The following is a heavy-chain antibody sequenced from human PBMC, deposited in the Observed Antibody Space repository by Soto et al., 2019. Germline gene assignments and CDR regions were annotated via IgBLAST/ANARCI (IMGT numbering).Heavy chain of an antibody. CDR2: VKSRTGGETT. CDR1: GFTFSDAW. CDR3: TTSVVRFYFGLDV. D-gene: IGHD2-2*01. Sequence: GGSLRLSCAASGFTFSDAWMSWVRQAPGKGLQWVGRVKSRTGGETTDYAAPVRGRFAISRDDSRNVLYLQMNRLKTEDTAVYYCTTSVVRFYFGLDVWGPGTTVTVSS. J-gene: IGHJ6*02. V-gene: IGHV3-15*01.